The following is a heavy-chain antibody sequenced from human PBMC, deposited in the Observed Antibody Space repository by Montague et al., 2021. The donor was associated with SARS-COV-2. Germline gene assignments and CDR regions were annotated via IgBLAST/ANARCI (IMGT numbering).Heavy chain of an antibody. CDR2: IYTSGST. J-gene: IGHJ6*02. Sequence: TLSLTCTVSGGSISSGSYYWSWIRQPAGKGLEWIGRIYTSGSTNYNPSLKSRVTISVDTSKNQFPLKLSSVTAADTAVYYCARGGWGGTDCSSTSCKPYYYYYGMDVWGQGTTVTVSS. D-gene: IGHD2-2*01. V-gene: IGHV4-61*02. CDR1: GGSISSGSYY. CDR3: ARGGWGGTDCSSTSCKPYYYYYGMDV.